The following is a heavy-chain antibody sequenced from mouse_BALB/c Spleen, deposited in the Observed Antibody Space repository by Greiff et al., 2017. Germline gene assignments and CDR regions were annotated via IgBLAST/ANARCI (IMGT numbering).Heavy chain of an antibody. V-gene: IGHV1-69*02. CDR2: IYPSDSYT. J-gene: IGHJ3*01. CDR3: TRDSSGYVKFAY. D-gene: IGHD3-2*01. Sequence: VQLQQPGAELVRPGASVKLSCKASGYTFTSYWINWVKQRPGQGLEWIGNIYPSDSYTNYNQKFKDKATLTVDKSSSTAYMQLSSPTSEDSAVYYCTRDSSGYVKFAYWGQGTLVTVSA. CDR1: GYTFTSYW.